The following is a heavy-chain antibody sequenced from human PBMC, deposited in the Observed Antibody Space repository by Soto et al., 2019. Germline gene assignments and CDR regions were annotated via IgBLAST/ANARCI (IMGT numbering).Heavy chain of an antibody. D-gene: IGHD4-17*01. J-gene: IGHJ4*02. CDR3: TRGYGDSVRDY. CDR1: GFSFSGSA. CDR2: IRSKSNSYAT. Sequence: EVQLVESGGGLVQPGGSLKLSCAVSGFSFSGSAKHWVRQASGKGLEWVGRIRSKSNSYATAYAASVKGRFTISRDDSKNTAYLQMNSLKTEDTAVYYCTRGYGDSVRDYWRQGTLVTVSS. V-gene: IGHV3-73*01.